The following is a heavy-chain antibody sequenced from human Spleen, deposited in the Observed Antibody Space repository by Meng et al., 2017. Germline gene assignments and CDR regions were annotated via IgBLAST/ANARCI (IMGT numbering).Heavy chain of an antibody. D-gene: IGHD2/OR15-2a*01. V-gene: IGHV4-4*02. CDR2: IYHTGST. J-gene: IGHJ5*02. CDR1: GGSISGSSW. Sequence: QVQLQESGPGLVKPSGTLSLTCTVSGGSISGSSWWTWVRQPPGKGLEWIGEIYHTGSTNYNPSLKSRVDISVDKSKNQFYLSLFSVTAADTAVYYCARVIGDCNICYKGWFDPWGQGTLVTVSS. CDR3: ARVIGDCNICYKGWFDP.